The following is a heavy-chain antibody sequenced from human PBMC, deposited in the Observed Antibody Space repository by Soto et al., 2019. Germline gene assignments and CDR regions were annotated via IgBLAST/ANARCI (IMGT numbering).Heavy chain of an antibody. J-gene: IGHJ6*02. CDR2: INPNSGGT. D-gene: IGHD3-22*01. CDR1: GYTFTGYD. CDR3: ARDRTPERLRTYYYDSSGYGFSMDV. V-gene: IGHV1-2*04. Sequence: ASVKVSCKASGYTFTGYDMHWVRQAPGQGLEWMGWINPNSGGTNYAQKFQGWVTMTRDTSISTAYMELSRLRSDDTAVYYCARDRTPERLRTYYYDSSGYGFSMDVWGQGPTVTVSS.